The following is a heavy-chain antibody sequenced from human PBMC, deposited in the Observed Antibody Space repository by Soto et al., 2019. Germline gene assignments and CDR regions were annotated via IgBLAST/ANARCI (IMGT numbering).Heavy chain of an antibody. Sequence: LRLSCAASGFTFDDYAMHWVRQVPGKGLEWVSGINWNSGSIGYGDSVKGRLAISRDNAKNSLHLQMNSLSAEDTAFYYCVKDESINWYSGHFRHWGQGTLVTVSS. CDR2: INWNSGSI. J-gene: IGHJ1*01. D-gene: IGHD6-13*01. CDR3: VKDESINWYSGHFRH. CDR1: GFTFDDYA. V-gene: IGHV3-9*01.